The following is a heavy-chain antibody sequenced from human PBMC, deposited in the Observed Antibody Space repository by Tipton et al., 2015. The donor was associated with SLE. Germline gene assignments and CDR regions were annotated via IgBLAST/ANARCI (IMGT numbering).Heavy chain of an antibody. CDR2: IYYRGST. Sequence: TLSLTCTVSGGPISTYFWSWIRQPPGKGLEWIGYIYYRGSTNYNPSLKSRVTISVDTSKNQFSLKLSSVTAADTAVYYCARHAGFYSSSWSCFDYWGQGTLVTVSS. V-gene: IGHV4-59*08. D-gene: IGHD6-13*01. CDR3: ARHAGFYSSSWSCFDY. CDR1: GGPISTYF. J-gene: IGHJ4*02.